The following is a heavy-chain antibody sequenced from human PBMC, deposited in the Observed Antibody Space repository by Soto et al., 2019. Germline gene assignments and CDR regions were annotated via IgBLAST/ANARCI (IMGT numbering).Heavy chain of an antibody. V-gene: IGHV4-31*03. CDR3: ARGYYGSGGNFDN. Sequence: QVQLQESGPGLVKPSQTLSLTCTVSGGSISSGGYYWSWIRQHPGKGLEWIGYIYYSGSTYYNPSLKSRVTISVDTSKNQFALKLSSVTAADTAGYYCARGYYGSGGNFDNWGQGTLVTVSS. J-gene: IGHJ4*02. CDR1: GGSISSGGYY. D-gene: IGHD3-10*01. CDR2: IYYSGST.